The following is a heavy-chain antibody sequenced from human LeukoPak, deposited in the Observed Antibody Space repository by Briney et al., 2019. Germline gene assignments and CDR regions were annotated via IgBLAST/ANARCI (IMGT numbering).Heavy chain of an antibody. CDR2: IYYSGST. CDR1: GGSISSYY. CDR3: ARAVFGSYGSGSSYYYYYYMDV. D-gene: IGHD3-10*01. J-gene: IGHJ6*03. V-gene: IGHV4-59*01. Sequence: SETLSLTCTVSGGSISSYYWSWIRQPPGKGLEWIGYIYYSGSTNYNPSLKSRVTISVDTSKNQFSLKLSSVTAADTAVYYCARAVFGSYGSGSSYYYYYYMDVWGKGTTVTISS.